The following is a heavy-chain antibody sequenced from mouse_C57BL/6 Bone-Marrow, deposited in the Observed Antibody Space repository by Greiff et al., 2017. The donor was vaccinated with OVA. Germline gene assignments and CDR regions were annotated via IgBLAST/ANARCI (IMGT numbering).Heavy chain of an antibody. D-gene: IGHD1-1*01. J-gene: IGHJ2*01. CDR3: ARSATVVGVGY. Sequence: EVHLVESGPGLVKPSQSLSLSCSVTGYSITSGYYWNWIRQFPGNKLEWMGYISYDGSNNYNPALKNRISITRDTSKNQFFLKLNSVTTEDTATFYCARSATVVGVGYWGQGTTLAFSS. V-gene: IGHV3-6*01. CDR2: ISYDGSN. CDR1: GYSITSGYY.